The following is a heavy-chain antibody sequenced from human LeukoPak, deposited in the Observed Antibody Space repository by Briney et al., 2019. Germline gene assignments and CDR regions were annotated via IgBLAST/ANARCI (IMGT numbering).Heavy chain of an antibody. CDR1: GFAVGSKY. CDR3: AREHIAAAGTYDY. J-gene: IGHJ4*02. V-gene: IGHV3-21*01. D-gene: IGHD6-13*01. Sequence: PGGSLRLSCAASGFAVGSKYMSWVRQAPGKGLEWVSSISSSSSYIYYADSVKGRFTISRDNAKNSLFLQMNSLRAEDTAVYYCAREHIAAAGTYDYWGQGTLVTVSS. CDR2: ISSSSSYI.